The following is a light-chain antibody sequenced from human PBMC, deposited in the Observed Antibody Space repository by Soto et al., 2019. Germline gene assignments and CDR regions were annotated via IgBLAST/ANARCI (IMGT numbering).Light chain of an antibody. CDR2: KAS. V-gene: IGKV1-5*03. J-gene: IGKJ1*01. CDR3: QHYNSYSEA. Sequence: DIQRTQSPSTLSGSVGDRVTITCRASQTISSWLAWYQQKPGKAPKLLIYKASTLKSGVPSRFSGSGSGTDFTLTISRLQPDDFATYYCQHYNSYSEAFGEGTKVELK. CDR1: QTISSW.